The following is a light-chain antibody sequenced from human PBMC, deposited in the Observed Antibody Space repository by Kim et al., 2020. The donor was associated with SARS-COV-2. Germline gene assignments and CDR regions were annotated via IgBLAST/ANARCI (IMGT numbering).Light chain of an antibody. CDR1: SSNIGSNY. V-gene: IGLV1-47*01. Sequence: ELTQPPSASGTPGQRVTISCSGSSSNIGSNYVYWYQQLPGTAPKLRIYRNNQRPSGVPDRFSGSKSGTSASLAISGLRSEDEADYYCAAWDDSLSGYVFGTGTKVTVL. J-gene: IGLJ1*01. CDR2: RNN. CDR3: AAWDDSLSGYV.